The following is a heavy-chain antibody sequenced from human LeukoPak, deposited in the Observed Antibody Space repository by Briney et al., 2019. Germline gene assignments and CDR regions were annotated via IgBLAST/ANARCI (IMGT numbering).Heavy chain of an antibody. CDR3: ATAASYYDILTGYPELFDP. V-gene: IGHV1-24*01. D-gene: IGHD3-9*01. CDR1: GYTLTELS. CDR2: FDPEDGET. J-gene: IGHJ5*02. Sequence: ASVKVSCKVSGYTLTELSMHWVRQAPGKGLEWMGGFDPEDGETIYAQKFQGRVTMTEDTSTDTAYMELSSLRSVDTAVYYCATAASYYDILTGYPELFDPWGQGTLVTVSS.